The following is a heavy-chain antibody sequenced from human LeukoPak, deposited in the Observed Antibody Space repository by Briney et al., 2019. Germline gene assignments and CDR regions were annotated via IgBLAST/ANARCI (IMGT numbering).Heavy chain of an antibody. Sequence: GVLRLSCAASGFTFSSYTMNWVRQAPGKGLEWVSSISSSSSYIYYADSVKGRFTISRDNAKNSLYLQMNSLRAEDTAVYYCARGRRRIAAAGATPPAPYFDYWGQGTLVTVSS. V-gene: IGHV3-21*01. CDR2: ISSSSSYI. D-gene: IGHD6-13*01. CDR1: GFTFSSYT. J-gene: IGHJ4*02. CDR3: ARGRRRIAAAGATPPAPYFDY.